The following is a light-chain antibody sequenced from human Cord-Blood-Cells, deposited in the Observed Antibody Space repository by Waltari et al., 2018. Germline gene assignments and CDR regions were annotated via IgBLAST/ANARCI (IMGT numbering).Light chain of an antibody. CDR2: YDS. V-gene: IGLV3-21*04. Sequence: SYVLTQPPPVSVAPGKTARITCGGHTIGRKRVHWYQQKPGQTPVLVIYYDSDQPSGIPERFSGSNAGNTATLTISRVEAGDEADYYCQVWDSSSDHVVFGGGTKLTVL. CDR1: TIGRKR. CDR3: QVWDSSSDHVV. J-gene: IGLJ2*01.